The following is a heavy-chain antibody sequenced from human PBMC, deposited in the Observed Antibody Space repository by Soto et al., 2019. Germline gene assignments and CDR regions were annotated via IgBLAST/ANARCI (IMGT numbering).Heavy chain of an antibody. Sequence: GGSLRLSCAASGFTFSSYAMIWVRQAPGKGLEWVSAISGSGGSTYYADSVKGRFTISRDNSKNTLYLQMNSLRAEDTAVYYCANRPRYSDYYYYGMDVWGQGTTVTVS. D-gene: IGHD1-20*01. CDR1: GFTFSSYA. CDR3: ANRPRYSDYYYYGMDV. CDR2: ISGSGGST. J-gene: IGHJ6*02. V-gene: IGHV3-23*01.